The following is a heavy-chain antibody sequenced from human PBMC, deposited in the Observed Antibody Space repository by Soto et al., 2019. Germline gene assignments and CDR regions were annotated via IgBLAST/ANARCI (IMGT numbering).Heavy chain of an antibody. J-gene: IGHJ6*02. CDR3: ARGSSSSDV. D-gene: IGHD6-6*01. CDR1: GGSISIGGYC. CDR2: IYYSGST. Sequence: TLSLTCTFSGGSISIGGYCWSWIRQHPGKGLEWIGYIYYSGSTYYNPSLKSRVTISVDTSKNQFSLKLSSVTAADTAVYYCARGSSSSDVWGQGTTVTVSS. V-gene: IGHV4-31*03.